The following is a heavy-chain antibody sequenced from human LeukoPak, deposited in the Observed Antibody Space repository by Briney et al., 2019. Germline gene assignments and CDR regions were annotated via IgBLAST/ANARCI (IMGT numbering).Heavy chain of an antibody. CDR1: GGTFSSYA. J-gene: IGHJ4*02. CDR2: IIPIFGTA. D-gene: IGHD3-10*01. CDR3: ARDLKGYYGLGSCSSAY. V-gene: IGHV1-69*05. Sequence: SVKVSCKASGGTFSSYAISWVRQAPGQGLEWMGGIIPIFGTANYAQKLQGRVTMTTDTSTSTAYMELRSLRSDDTAVYYCARDLKGYYGLGSCSSAYWGQGTLVTVSS.